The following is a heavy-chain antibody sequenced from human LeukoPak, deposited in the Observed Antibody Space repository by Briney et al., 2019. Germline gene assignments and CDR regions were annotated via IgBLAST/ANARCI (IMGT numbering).Heavy chain of an antibody. CDR3: AREDSSSSPYYYYMDV. J-gene: IGHJ6*03. CDR2: IIPIFGTA. V-gene: IGHV1-69*05. D-gene: IGHD6-6*01. Sequence: SVMVSCKASGGTFSSYAISWVRQAPGQGLEWMGGIIPIFGTANYAQKFQGRVTITTDESTSTAYMELSSLRSDDTAVYYCAREDSSSSPYYYYMDVWGKGTTVTVSS. CDR1: GGTFSSYA.